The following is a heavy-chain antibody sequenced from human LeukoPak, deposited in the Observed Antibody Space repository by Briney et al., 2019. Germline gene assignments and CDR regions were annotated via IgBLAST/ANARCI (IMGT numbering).Heavy chain of an antibody. D-gene: IGHD5-12*01. CDR3: ANRYSGSPD. V-gene: IGHV3-74*01. Sequence: PGGSLRLSCAASGFTFSRYWMHWVRQDPGKGLVWVSRINSEGSSTSYADSVKGRFTISRDNAKNTLYLQTNSLRAEDTAVYYCANRYSGSPDWGQGTLVTVSS. J-gene: IGHJ4*02. CDR2: INSEGSST. CDR1: GFTFSRYW.